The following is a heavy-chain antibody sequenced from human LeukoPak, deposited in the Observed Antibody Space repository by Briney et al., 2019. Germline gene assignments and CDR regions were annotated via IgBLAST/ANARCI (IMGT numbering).Heavy chain of an antibody. CDR3: ARDLVDPYYYGMDV. Sequence: APVPVSCQGSGGTFSCYAFSWVRQAPGQGLAWMGRIFPIVGIANYAQKFQGRVTITADKSTSTAYMELSSLRSEDTAVYYCARDLVDPYYYGMDVWGQGTTVTVSS. CDR2: IFPIVGIA. D-gene: IGHD2-8*02. V-gene: IGHV1-69*04. CDR1: GGTFSCYA. J-gene: IGHJ6*02.